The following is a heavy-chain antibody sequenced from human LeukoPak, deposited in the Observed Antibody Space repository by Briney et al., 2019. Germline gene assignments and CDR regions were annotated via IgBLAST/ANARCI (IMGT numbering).Heavy chain of an antibody. CDR3: AKNGQSLDNWFDP. V-gene: IGHV3-23*01. Sequence: GGPLRLSCAASGFTFSGYAMSWVRQAPGKGLEWVSAISGSGGSTYYADSVKGRFTISRDNSKNTLYLQMNSLRAEDTAVYYCAKNGQSLDNWFDPWGQGTLVTVSS. CDR1: GFTFSGYA. J-gene: IGHJ5*02. CDR2: ISGSGGST. D-gene: IGHD6-19*01.